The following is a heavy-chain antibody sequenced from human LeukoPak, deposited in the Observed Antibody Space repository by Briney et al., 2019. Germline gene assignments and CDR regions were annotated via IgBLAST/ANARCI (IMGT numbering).Heavy chain of an antibody. V-gene: IGHV4-59*01. CDR1: GGSISSYY. J-gene: IGHJ4*02. CDR3: ARVRWSDYGGKTLYYFDY. D-gene: IGHD4-23*01. Sequence: KSSETLSLTCTVSGGSISSYYWSWIRQPPGKGLEWIGYIYYSGSTNYNPSLKSRVTISVDTSKNQFSLKLSSVTAADTAVYYCARVRWSDYGGKTLYYFDYWGQGTLVTVSS. CDR2: IYYSGST.